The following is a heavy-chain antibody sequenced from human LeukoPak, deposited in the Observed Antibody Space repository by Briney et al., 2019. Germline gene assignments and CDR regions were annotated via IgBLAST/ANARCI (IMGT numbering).Heavy chain of an antibody. J-gene: IGHJ4*02. CDR2: VYSSGDT. D-gene: IGHD3-10*01. CDR1: GGSISSGDYY. V-gene: IGHV4-39*02. Sequence: SETLSLTCTVSGGSISSGDYYWGWVRQTPGKGLEWIGSVYSSGDTYYNPSVESRVTISRDTSKNHFSLKLTSVTAADTAVYYCARDQTYSGSGIYTYFDYWGQGILVTVSS. CDR3: ARDQTYSGSGIYTYFDY.